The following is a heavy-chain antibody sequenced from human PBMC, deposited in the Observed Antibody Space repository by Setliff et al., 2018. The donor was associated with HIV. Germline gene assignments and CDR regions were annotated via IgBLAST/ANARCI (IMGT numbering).Heavy chain of an antibody. CDR2: INPHGGST. CDR1: GYTFSSXX. V-gene: IGHV1-46*01. J-gene: IGHJ4*02. D-gene: IGHD4-17*01. CDR3: AXXXPTAFFDY. Sequence: ASVXVSCKASGYTFSSXXXXGVRQAPGQGLEWMGVINPHGGSTNXXQKXXGXXPMTRDTSTRTAYLELRSLRXDDPPXXHXAXXXPTAFFDYWGQGTLVTVSS.